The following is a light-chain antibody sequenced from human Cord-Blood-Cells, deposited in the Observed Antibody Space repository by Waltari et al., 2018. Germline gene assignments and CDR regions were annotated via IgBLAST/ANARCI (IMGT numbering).Light chain of an antibody. Sequence: SSERAQDPSVSVALGQTVRITCQRDSLRSNYASRYQQKPGQAPVRVIYGKNNRTSGIPDRLSGSSSGNTASLTITGAQAEDEADYYCNSRDSSGNHLVFGGGTKLTVL. CDR2: GKN. CDR1: SLRSNY. V-gene: IGLV3-19*01. CDR3: NSRDSSGNHLV. J-gene: IGLJ2*01.